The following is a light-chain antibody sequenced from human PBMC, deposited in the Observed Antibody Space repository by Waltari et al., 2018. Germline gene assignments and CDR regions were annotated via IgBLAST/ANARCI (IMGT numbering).Light chain of an antibody. J-gene: IGLJ2*01. CDR1: SSDIGAYNL. Sequence: QSALTQPASVSGSPGQSITISCTGTSSDIGAYNLVSWYQQRPGKAPKLMIYEVTKWPAGVSKRFSGSKSGNTASLTISGPQAEDEADYYCCSYAGRRMLGVVFGGGTKLTVL. CDR2: EVT. V-gene: IGLV2-23*02. CDR3: CSYAGRRMLGVV.